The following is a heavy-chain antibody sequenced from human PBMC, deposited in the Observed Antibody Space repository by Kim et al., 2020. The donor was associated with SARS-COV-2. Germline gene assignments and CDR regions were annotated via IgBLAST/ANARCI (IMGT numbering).Heavy chain of an antibody. CDR3: ASSEGLALPTDY. V-gene: IGHV3-48*03. D-gene: IGHD3-16*02. Sequence: GGSLRLSCAASGFTFSSYEMNWVRQAPGKGLEWVSYISSSGSTIYYADSVKGRFTISRDNAKNSLYLQMNSLRAEDTAVYYCASSEGLALPTDYWGQGTLVTVSS. J-gene: IGHJ4*02. CDR1: GFTFSSYE. CDR2: ISSSGSTI.